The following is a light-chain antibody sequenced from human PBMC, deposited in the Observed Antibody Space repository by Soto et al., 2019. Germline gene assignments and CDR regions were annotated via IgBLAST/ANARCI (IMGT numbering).Light chain of an antibody. V-gene: IGKV3-20*01. CDR2: GAS. Sequence: EIVLTQSPGTLSLSPGERATLSCRASQSVSSSYLAWYQQKPVQAPRLLIYGASSRATGIPDRFSGSGSGTDFTLTISRLEPEDFAVYSCQQYGSSPLTFGGGTKVDIK. CDR3: QQYGSSPLT. CDR1: QSVSSSY. J-gene: IGKJ4*01.